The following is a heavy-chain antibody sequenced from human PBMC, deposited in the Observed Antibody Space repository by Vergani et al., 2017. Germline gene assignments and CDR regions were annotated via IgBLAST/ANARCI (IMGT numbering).Heavy chain of an antibody. CDR1: GGTFSSYA. Sequence: QVQLVQSGAEVKKPGSSVKVSCKASGGTFSSYAIRWVRQAPGQGREGMGGIIPIFGTANYAQKFQGRVTITADESTSTAYMELSSLRSEDTAVYYCASRDITIFGVVIIRGYYYYGMDVWGQGTTVTVSS. V-gene: IGHV1-69*01. J-gene: IGHJ6*02. CDR3: ASRDITIFGVVIIRGYYYYGMDV. D-gene: IGHD3-3*01. CDR2: IIPIFGTA.